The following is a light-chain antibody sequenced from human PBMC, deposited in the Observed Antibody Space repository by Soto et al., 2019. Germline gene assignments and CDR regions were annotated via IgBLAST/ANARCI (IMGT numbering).Light chain of an antibody. Sequence: DIVMTQSPDSLAVSLGERATIYCKSSQSVLSSSRNKNYLAWYQQKPGQPPKLLIYWASTRESGVPDRFSGSGSGTDFTLTISSLQAADVAVYFCQQYYSPPWTFGPGTKVDIK. CDR1: QSVLSSSRNKNY. CDR3: QQYYSPPWT. V-gene: IGKV4-1*01. J-gene: IGKJ1*01. CDR2: WAS.